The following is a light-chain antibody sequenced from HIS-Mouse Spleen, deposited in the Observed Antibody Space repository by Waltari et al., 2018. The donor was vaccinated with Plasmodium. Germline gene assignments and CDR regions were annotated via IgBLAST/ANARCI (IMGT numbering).Light chain of an antibody. CDR1: QSISNR. CDR2: KAS. J-gene: IGKJ1*01. Sequence: DIQMTQSPSTLSASVGDRVTITCRASQSISNRLTWYQQKPGKAPKLLIYKASNLESGVPSRFSGSGSGTEFTLTISSLQPDDIATYYCQQYNSYSWTFGQGTKVEIK. CDR3: QQYNSYSWT. V-gene: IGKV1-5*03.